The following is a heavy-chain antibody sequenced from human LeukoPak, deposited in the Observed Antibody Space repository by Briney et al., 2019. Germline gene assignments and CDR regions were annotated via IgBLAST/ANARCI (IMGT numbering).Heavy chain of an antibody. Sequence: GGSLRLSCAASGFTFSSYGMHWVRQAPGKGLERVAVISYDGSNKYYADSVKGRFTISRDNSKNTLYLQMNSLGAEDTAVYYCAKGQSPITFGGVIVHYYYYYGMDVWGQGTTVTVSS. V-gene: IGHV3-30*18. J-gene: IGHJ6*02. CDR1: GFTFSSYG. CDR2: ISYDGSNK. D-gene: IGHD3-16*02. CDR3: AKGQSPITFGGVIVHYYYYYGMDV.